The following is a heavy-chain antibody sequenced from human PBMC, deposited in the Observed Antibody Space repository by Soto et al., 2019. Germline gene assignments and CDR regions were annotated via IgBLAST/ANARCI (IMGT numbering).Heavy chain of an antibody. CDR3: ARDRTYYDFWSGYFWDY. CDR2: ISSSSTI. J-gene: IGHJ4*02. Sequence: GGSLRLSCAASGFTFSSYSMNWVHQAPGKGLEWVSYISSSSTIYYADSVKGRFTISRDNAKNSLYLQMNSLRDEDTAVYYCARDRTYYDFWSGYFWDYWGQGTLVTVSS. D-gene: IGHD3-3*01. CDR1: GFTFSSYS. V-gene: IGHV3-48*02.